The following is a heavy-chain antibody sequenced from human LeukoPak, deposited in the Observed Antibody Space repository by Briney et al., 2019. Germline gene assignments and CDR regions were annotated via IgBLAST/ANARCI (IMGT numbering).Heavy chain of an antibody. J-gene: IGHJ4*02. CDR2: IWSDGGKS. D-gene: IGHD2-2*01. Sequence: PGGSLRLSCAASGFTFSAYGMHWVRQAPGKGLEWVAVIWSDGGKSYNSDSVKGRFTISRDNSKNTLYLQMNSLRADDPAVYYCATDSIGPATDFDYWGQGTLVTVSS. CDR1: GFTFSAYG. CDR3: ATDSIGPATDFDY. V-gene: IGHV3-33*01.